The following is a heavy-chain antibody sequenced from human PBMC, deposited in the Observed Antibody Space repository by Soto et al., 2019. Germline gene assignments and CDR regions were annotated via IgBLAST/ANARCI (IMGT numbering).Heavy chain of an antibody. CDR3: ATATPVLRYFDWLLMRKGYYYYGMDV. Sequence: ASVKVSCKVSGYTLTELSMHWVRQAPGKGLEWMGGFDPEDGETIYAQKFQGRVTMTEDTSTDTAYMELSSLRSEDTAVYYCATATPVLRYFDWLLMRKGYYYYGMDVWGQGTTVTVSS. D-gene: IGHD3-9*01. CDR1: GYTLTELS. J-gene: IGHJ6*02. CDR2: FDPEDGET. V-gene: IGHV1-24*01.